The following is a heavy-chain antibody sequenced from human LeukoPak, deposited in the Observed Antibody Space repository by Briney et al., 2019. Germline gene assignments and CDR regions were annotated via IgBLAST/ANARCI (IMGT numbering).Heavy chain of an antibody. CDR2: ISSSSSYI. V-gene: IGHV3-21*01. Sequence: GGSLRLSCAASGFTFSSYSMNWVRQAPGKGLEWVSSISSSSSYIYYADSVKGRFTISRDNAKNSLYLQMNSLRAEDTAVYYCARDEWDYYDSSGYYFDFDYWGQGTLVTVSS. J-gene: IGHJ4*02. CDR3: ARDEWDYYDSSGYYFDFDY. CDR1: GFTFSSYS. D-gene: IGHD3-22*01.